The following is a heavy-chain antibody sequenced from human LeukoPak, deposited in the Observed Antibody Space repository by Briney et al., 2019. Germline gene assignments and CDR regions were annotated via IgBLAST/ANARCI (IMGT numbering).Heavy chain of an antibody. CDR2: IYTSGST. CDR1: GGSISSGNYH. J-gene: IGHJ5*02. D-gene: IGHD4-17*01. V-gene: IGHV4-61*02. Sequence: KPSQTLSLTCTVSGGSISSGNYHWSWIRQPAGKGLEWIGRIYTSGSTNYNSSLKSRVTMSVDTSKNQFSLKLSSVTAADTAVYYCARGPPGDNWFDPWGQGTPVTVSS. CDR3: ARGPPGDNWFDP.